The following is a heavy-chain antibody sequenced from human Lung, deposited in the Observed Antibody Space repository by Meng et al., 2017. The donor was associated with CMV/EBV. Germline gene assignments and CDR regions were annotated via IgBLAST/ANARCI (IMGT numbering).Heavy chain of an antibody. CDR2: ISYDGSNK. Sequence: GGSLRLXCAASGFTFSSYAMHWVRQAPGKGLEWVAVISYDGSNKYYADSVKGRFTISRDNSKNTLYLQMNSLRAEDTAVYYCAREFSGTRYCYDSSGYFAFDIWXQGTXVTVSS. V-gene: IGHV3-30-3*01. CDR3: AREFSGTRYCYDSSGYFAFDI. D-gene: IGHD3-22*01. CDR1: GFTFSSYA. J-gene: IGHJ3*02.